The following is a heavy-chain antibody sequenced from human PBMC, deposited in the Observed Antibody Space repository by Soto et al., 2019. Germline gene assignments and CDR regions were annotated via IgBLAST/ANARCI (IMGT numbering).Heavy chain of an antibody. Sequence: EVQLVESGGGLVQPGRSLRLSCAASGFTFDDYAMHWVRQAPGKGLEWVSGISWNSGRIGYADSVKGRFTISRDNAKNSLYLQMNSLRAEDTALYYCAKDSDGDCCSYYMDVWGKGTTVTVSS. D-gene: IGHD2-21*01. CDR1: GFTFDDYA. CDR2: ISWNSGRI. V-gene: IGHV3-9*01. CDR3: AKDSDGDCCSYYMDV. J-gene: IGHJ6*03.